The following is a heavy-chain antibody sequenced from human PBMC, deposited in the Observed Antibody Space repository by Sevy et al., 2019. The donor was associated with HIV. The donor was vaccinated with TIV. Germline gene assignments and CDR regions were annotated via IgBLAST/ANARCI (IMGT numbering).Heavy chain of an antibody. D-gene: IGHD5-12*01. V-gene: IGHV4-59*01. CDR1: GGPISSYY. CDR3: ARAPPVRSGDDSLNWFDP. Sequence: SETLSLTCSVSGGPISSYYWSWIRQPPGKRLEWIGYIHYSGSTNYNPSLNSRLTISVDTSKNQFSLRLTSVTAADTAVYYCARAPPVRSGDDSLNWFDPWGQGILSPSPQ. J-gene: IGHJ5*02. CDR2: IHYSGST.